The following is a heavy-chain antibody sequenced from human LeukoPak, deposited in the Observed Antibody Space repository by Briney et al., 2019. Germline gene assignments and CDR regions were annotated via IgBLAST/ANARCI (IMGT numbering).Heavy chain of an antibody. J-gene: IGHJ4*02. D-gene: IGHD3-10*01. CDR3: ASASRITMLRGANDY. CDR1: GGTFSNYD. Sequence: SVKVSCKASGGTFSNYDISWVRQAPGQGLEWMGGIIPIFGTANYAQKFQGRVTITADESTSTAYMELSSLRSEDTAVYYCASASRITMLRGANDYWGQGTLVTVSS. V-gene: IGHV1-69*13. CDR2: IIPIFGTA.